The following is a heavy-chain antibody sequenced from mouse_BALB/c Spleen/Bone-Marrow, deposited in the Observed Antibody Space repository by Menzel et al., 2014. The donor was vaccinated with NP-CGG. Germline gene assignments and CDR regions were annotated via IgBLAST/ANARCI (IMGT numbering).Heavy chain of an antibody. D-gene: IGHD1-1*01. CDR3: ARSGSSSGYFDY. J-gene: IGHJ2*01. Sequence: EVKLVESGGGLVQPGGSRKLSCAASGFTFSSFAMHWVRQAPEKGLEWVAYISSGSSTIYYADTVMGRFTNYRDNPKNTLVLQMTSLRSEDTAMYYCARSGSSSGYFDYWGQGTTLTVSS. CDR1: GFTFSSFA. CDR2: ISSGSSTI. V-gene: IGHV5-17*02.